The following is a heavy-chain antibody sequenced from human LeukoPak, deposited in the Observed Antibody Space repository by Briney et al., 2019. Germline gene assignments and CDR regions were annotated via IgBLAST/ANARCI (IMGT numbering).Heavy chain of an antibody. CDR1: GFMFEHYA. CDR3: AKDGGSTLPYYFYW. D-gene: IGHD3-10*01. Sequence: GGSLRLSCAGSGFMFEHYAMNWVRQAPGRGLEWVSVITGIGGGTYYAESVEGRFTVSRDNSKNTVYLQMNSLRADDTAVYYWAKDGGSTLPYYFYWWGQGTLVTVAS. J-gene: IGHJ4*01. CDR2: ITGIGGGT. V-gene: IGHV3-23*01.